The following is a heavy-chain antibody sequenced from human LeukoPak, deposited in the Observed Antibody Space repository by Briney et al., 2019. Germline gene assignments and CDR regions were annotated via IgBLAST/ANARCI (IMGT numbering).Heavy chain of an antibody. V-gene: IGHV4-38-2*02. CDR1: GYSISSDYY. Sequence: SETLSLTCTVSGYSISSDYYWGWIRQPPGRGLEWIGTIYHSGSTYYNPSLKSRVTISVDTSKNQFSLKLSSVTAADTAVYYCARVGCTNGVCYNWFDPWGQGTLVTVSS. CDR2: IYHSGST. J-gene: IGHJ5*02. D-gene: IGHD2-8*01. CDR3: ARVGCTNGVCYNWFDP.